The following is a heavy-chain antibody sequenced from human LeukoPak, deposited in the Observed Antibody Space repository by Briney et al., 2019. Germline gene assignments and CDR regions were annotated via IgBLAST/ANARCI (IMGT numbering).Heavy chain of an antibody. CDR3: ALGGGLRGWFDP. D-gene: IGHD2-15*01. Sequence: ASVKVSCKVSGYTLTGLSLHWVRQAPGKGLEWMGGFDPEDGETIYAQKFQGRVTMTEDTSTDTAYMEVSSLRSEDTAVYYCALGGGLRGWFDPWGQGTLVTVSS. CDR2: FDPEDGET. CDR1: GYTLTGLS. J-gene: IGHJ5*02. V-gene: IGHV1-24*01.